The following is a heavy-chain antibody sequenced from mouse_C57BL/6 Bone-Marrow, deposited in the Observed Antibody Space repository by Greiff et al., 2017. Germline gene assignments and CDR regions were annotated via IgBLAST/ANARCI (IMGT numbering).Heavy chain of an antibody. CDR3: TRITTVVYYYAMGY. CDR1: GFTFSSYA. Sequence: EVLLVESGEGLVKPGGSLKLSCAASGFTFSSYAMSWVRQTPEKRLEWVAYISSGGDYIYYADTVKGRFTISRDNARNTLYLQISSLTSEDTAMYDCTRITTVVYYYAMGYWGQGTSVTVSS. V-gene: IGHV5-9-1*02. CDR2: ISSGGDYI. D-gene: IGHD1-1*01. J-gene: IGHJ4*01.